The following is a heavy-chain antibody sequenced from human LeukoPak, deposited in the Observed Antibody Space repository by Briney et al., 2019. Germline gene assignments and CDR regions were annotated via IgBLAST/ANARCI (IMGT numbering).Heavy chain of an antibody. CDR2: ISGSSSYM. CDR3: ARGAPRGYCSGGSCYSGMDV. V-gene: IGHV3-21*01. CDR1: RFTFSVYY. D-gene: IGHD2-15*01. Sequence: GGSLRLSCTASRFTFSVYYMNWVRQAPGTGLAWVSSISGSSSYMYYADSVRGRFTISRDNAKNSLYLQMNSLRAEDTAVYYCARGAPRGYCSGGSCYSGMDVWGQGTTVTVSS. J-gene: IGHJ6*02.